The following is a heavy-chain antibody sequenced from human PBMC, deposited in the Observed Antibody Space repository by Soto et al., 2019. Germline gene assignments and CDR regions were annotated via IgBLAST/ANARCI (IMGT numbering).Heavy chain of an antibody. V-gene: IGHV1-18*01. CDR2: ISAYNGNT. J-gene: IGHJ4*02. Sequence: GASVKVSCKASGYTFTSYGISWVRQAPGQGLEWMGWISAYNGNTNYAQKLQGRVTMTTDTSTSTAYMELRSLRSDDTAAYYCARDTYYYDSSGYYARFDYWGQGTLVTVS. CDR1: GYTFTSYG. CDR3: ARDTYYYDSSGYYARFDY. D-gene: IGHD3-22*01.